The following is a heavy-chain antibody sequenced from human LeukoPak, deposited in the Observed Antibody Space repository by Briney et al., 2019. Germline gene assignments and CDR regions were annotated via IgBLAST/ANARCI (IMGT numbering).Heavy chain of an antibody. Sequence: GATVKISCKASGYTFTDYYMHWVQQAPGKGLEWMGRVDPEDGETIYAEKFQGRVTITADTSTDTAYMELSSLRSEDTAVYYCATEGRWNYVLVAFDIWGQGTMVTVSS. CDR2: VDPEDGET. V-gene: IGHV1-69-2*01. CDR3: ATEGRWNYVLVAFDI. J-gene: IGHJ3*02. CDR1: GYTFTDYY. D-gene: IGHD1-7*01.